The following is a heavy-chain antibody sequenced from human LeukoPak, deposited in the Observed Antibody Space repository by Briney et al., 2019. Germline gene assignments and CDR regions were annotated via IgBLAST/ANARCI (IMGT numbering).Heavy chain of an antibody. CDR3: SRESGAFCPFGY. Sequence: PSETLSLTCGVSGGSIRSTNWWSWVRQPPGQGLEWIGEISLSGQTNYSPSLNGRVTMSLDESRNQLPLNLTSVTAADTAIYYCSRESGAFCPFGYWGQGTLVIVPP. V-gene: IGHV4/OR15-8*02. CDR1: GGSIRSTNW. J-gene: IGHJ4*02. D-gene: IGHD1-26*01. CDR2: ISLSGQT.